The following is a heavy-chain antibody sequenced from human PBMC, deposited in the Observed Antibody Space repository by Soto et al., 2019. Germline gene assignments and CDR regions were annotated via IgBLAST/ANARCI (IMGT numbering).Heavy chain of an antibody. J-gene: IGHJ4*02. Sequence: TSVELCSKDRGVTKSSKARSWAQQAPRQGLEWMGGIIPIFGTANYAQKFQGRVTITADESTSTAYMELSSLRSEDTAVYYCARDSGGYDSSGYYSNWGQGTLVTVSS. CDR3: ARDSGGYDSSGYYSN. V-gene: IGHV1-69*13. CDR2: IIPIFGTA. D-gene: IGHD3-22*01. CDR1: GVTKSSKA.